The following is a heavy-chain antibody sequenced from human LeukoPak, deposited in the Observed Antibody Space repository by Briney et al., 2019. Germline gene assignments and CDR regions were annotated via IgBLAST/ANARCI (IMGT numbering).Heavy chain of an antibody. V-gene: IGHV4-59*01. CDR2: IHYSGNT. Sequence: SETLSLTCTVSGGAISSYYWSWIRQPPGKGLEWIAYIHYSGNTNYSPSLKSRVTISVDTSKNQFSLRLTSVTAADTAVYYCARSGTVTNFDYWGQGTPVSVSS. J-gene: IGHJ4*02. CDR1: GGAISSYY. CDR3: ARSGTVTNFDY. D-gene: IGHD4-17*01.